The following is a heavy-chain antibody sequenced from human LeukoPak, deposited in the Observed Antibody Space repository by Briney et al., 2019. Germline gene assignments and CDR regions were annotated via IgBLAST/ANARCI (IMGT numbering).Heavy chain of an antibody. D-gene: IGHD6-13*01. V-gene: IGHV3-30*04. CDR2: TSYDGSNK. J-gene: IGHJ4*02. Sequence: PGGSLRLSCAASGFTFSSYAMHWVRQAPGKGLEWVAVTSYDGSNKYYADSVKGRFTISRDNSKNTLYLQMNSLRAEDTAVYYCARDPPIAAAGTYFDYWGQGTLVTVSS. CDR3: ARDPPIAAAGTYFDY. CDR1: GFTFSSYA.